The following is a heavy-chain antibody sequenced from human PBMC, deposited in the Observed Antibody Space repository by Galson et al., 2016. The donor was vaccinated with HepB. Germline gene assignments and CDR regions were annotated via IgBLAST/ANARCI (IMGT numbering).Heavy chain of an antibody. Sequence: QSGAEVKKPGESLKISCKGSGYNFTSYWIGWVRQMPGKGLEWMGIIYPGDSDTRYSPSFQGQVTISADKSINTANLQWSSLKVSDTAMYYCARDSPPYSQGAGSGWYYLWSSGYYVMDVWGQGTTVTVSS. V-gene: IGHV5-51*01. D-gene: IGHD6-19*01. CDR3: ARDSPPYSQGAGSGWYYLWSSGYYVMDV. CDR2: IYPGDSDT. J-gene: IGHJ6*02. CDR1: GYNFTSYW.